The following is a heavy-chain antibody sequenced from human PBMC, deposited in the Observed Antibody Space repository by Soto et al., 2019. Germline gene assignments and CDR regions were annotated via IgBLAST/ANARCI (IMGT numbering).Heavy chain of an antibody. D-gene: IGHD1-26*01. J-gene: IGHJ4*02. CDR3: ASNILSGSYYGLDY. V-gene: IGHV3-33*01. CDR1: GFTFSSYG. CDR2: IWYDGSNK. Sequence: QVQLVESGGGVVQPGRSVRLSCAASGFTFSSYGMHWVRQAPGKGLEWVAVIWYDGSNKYYADSVKGRFSISRDNSKNTLYLQMNSLRAEDTAVYYCASNILSGSYYGLDYWGQVTLVTVSS.